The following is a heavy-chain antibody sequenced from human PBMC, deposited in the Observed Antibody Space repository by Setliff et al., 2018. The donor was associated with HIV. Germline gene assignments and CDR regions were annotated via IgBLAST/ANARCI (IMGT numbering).Heavy chain of an antibody. CDR2: IIPIFGTA. J-gene: IGHJ3*02. V-gene: IGHV1-69*06. D-gene: IGHD2-15*01. Sequence: SVKVSCKASGGTFSSYAISWVRQAPGQGLEWTGGIIPIFGTANYAQRFQGKVTITADKSTSTAYMELSSLRSEDTAVYYCARFCSGGSCYGAFDIWGQGTMVTVSS. CDR1: GGTFSSYA. CDR3: ARFCSGGSCYGAFDI.